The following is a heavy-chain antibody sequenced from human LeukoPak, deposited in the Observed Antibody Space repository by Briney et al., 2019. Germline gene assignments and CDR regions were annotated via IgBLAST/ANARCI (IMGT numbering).Heavy chain of an antibody. J-gene: IGHJ4*02. V-gene: IGHV4-34*11. CDR3: ASHPSWNDVRLGY. CDR1: GDSISAFY. D-gene: IGHD1-1*01. Sequence: SETLSLTCAVPGDSISAFYWTWIRQPAGKGLEWIGSIYYSGSTNYNPSLRSRATISVDESKNQFSLNLSSVTAADTAVYYCASHPSWNDVRLGYWGQGTLVTVSS. CDR2: IYYSGST.